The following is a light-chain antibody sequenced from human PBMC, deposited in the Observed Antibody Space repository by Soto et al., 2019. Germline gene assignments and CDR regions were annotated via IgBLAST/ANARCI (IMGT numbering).Light chain of an antibody. CDR1: ENIKNW. CDR2: DAS. Sequence: DVQMTQSPSTLSASVGDSVTITCRASENIKNWLAWYQQTPGKAPKVLISDASRLETGVTSRFSGSGYGTDFTLTITSLQTDDFGTYHCQQYDVHPKTFGQGTKVDIK. V-gene: IGKV1-5*01. J-gene: IGKJ1*01. CDR3: QQYDVHPKT.